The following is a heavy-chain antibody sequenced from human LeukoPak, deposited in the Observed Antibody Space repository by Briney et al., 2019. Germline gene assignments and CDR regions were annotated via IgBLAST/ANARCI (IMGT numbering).Heavy chain of an antibody. Sequence: ASVKVSCKASGYTFTSYDINWVRQATGQGLEWMGWMNPNSGNTGYAQKLQGRVTITRNTSISTAYMELSSLGSEDTATYYCARGLGDYNTDWFPVSGYWGQGTPVTVSS. J-gene: IGHJ4*02. D-gene: IGHD3-9*01. CDR3: ARGLGDYNTDWFPVSGY. CDR1: GYTFTSYD. V-gene: IGHV1-8*03. CDR2: MNPNSGNT.